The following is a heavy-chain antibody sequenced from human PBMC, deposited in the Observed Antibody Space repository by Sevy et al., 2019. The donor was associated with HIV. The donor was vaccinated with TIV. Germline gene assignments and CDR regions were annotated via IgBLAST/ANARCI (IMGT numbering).Heavy chain of an antibody. J-gene: IGHJ3*02. Sequence: ASVKVSCKASGGTFSSYAISWVRQAPGQGLEWMGGIIPIFGTANYAQKFQGRVTITADESTSTAYMELSSLRSADTAVYYCARARRKGATAFDAFDIWGQGTMVTVSS. V-gene: IGHV1-69*13. CDR3: ARARRKGATAFDAFDI. CDR1: GGTFSSYA. CDR2: IIPIFGTA. D-gene: IGHD1-26*01.